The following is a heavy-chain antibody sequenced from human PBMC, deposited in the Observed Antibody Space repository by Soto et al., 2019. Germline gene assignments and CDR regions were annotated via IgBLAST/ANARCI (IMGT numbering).Heavy chain of an antibody. CDR3: AKDPRFREDFDY. Sequence: GGSLRLSCAASGFTFDDYAMHWVRQAPGKGLEWVSGISWNSGSIGYADSVKGRFTISRDNSKNSLYLQMNSLRAEDTAVYYCAKDPRFREDFDYWGQGTLVTVSS. V-gene: IGHV3-9*01. J-gene: IGHJ4*02. CDR2: ISWNSGSI. CDR1: GFTFDDYA. D-gene: IGHD3-10*01.